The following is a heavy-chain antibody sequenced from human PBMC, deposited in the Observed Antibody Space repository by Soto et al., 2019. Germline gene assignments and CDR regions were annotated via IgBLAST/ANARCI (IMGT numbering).Heavy chain of an antibody. J-gene: IGHJ6*02. CDR3: ARDSMVRGLSYGMDV. CDR1: GGSISSYY. D-gene: IGHD3-10*01. V-gene: IGHV4-59*01. Sequence: AETLSLTCTVSGGSISSYYWSWIRQPPGKGLEWIGYIYYSGSTNYNPSLKSRVTISVDTSKNQFSLKLSSVTAADTAVYYCARDSMVRGLSYGMDVWGQGTTVTVSS. CDR2: IYYSGST.